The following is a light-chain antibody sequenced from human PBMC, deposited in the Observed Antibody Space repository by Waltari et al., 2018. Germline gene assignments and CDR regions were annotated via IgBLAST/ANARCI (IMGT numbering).Light chain of an antibody. V-gene: IGLV2-11*01. CDR1: SPDVGGHNY. J-gene: IGLJ2*01. CDR2: AVT. CDR3: CSYAGESTLI. Sequence: QSALTQPRSVSGSPEQSVTISCTGTSPDVGGHNYVSWYQHHPDQAPNLLIYAVTERPSGVPDRFSGSKSGNTASLAISGLQPEDEADYYCCSYAGESTLIFGGGTKLTVL.